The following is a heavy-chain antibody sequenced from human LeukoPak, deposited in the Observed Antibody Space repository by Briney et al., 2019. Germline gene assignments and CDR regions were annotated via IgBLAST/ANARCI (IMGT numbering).Heavy chain of an antibody. CDR1: GGSISSYY. V-gene: IGHV4-59*01. CDR3: ARERLGYYDRSGLDY. CDR2: IYYSGST. J-gene: IGHJ4*02. Sequence: SETLSLTCTVSGGSISSYYWNWIRQPPGKGLERIGYIYYSGSTNYNPSLKSRVTTSVDTSKNQFSLKLSSVTAADTAVYYCARERLGYYDRSGLDYWGQGTLVTVS. D-gene: IGHD3-22*01.